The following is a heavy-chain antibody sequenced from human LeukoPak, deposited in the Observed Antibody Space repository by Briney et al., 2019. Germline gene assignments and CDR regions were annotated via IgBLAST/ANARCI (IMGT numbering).Heavy chain of an antibody. CDR1: GGSIDSSNYY. Sequence: SETLSLTCTVSGGSIDSSNYYWSWIRQPPGKGLEWIGYMYYSGSTNYNPSLKSRVTISVDTSKNQFSLKLSSVTAADTAVYYCASLYSGSYDTGSFDYFNYWGQGTLVTVSS. CDR2: MYYSGST. CDR3: ASLYSGSYDTGSFDYFNY. D-gene: IGHD1-26*01. V-gene: IGHV4-61*01. J-gene: IGHJ4*02.